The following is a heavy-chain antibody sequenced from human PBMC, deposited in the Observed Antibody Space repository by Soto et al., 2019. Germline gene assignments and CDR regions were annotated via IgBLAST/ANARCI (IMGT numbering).Heavy chain of an antibody. D-gene: IGHD6-19*01. Sequence: SETLSLTCTVSGGSISSYYWSWIRQPPGKGLEWIGYIYYSGSTNYNPSLKSRVTISVDTSKNQFSLKLSSVTAADTAVYYCARKRNSGWYYYFDYWGQGTLVTVS. CDR3: ARKRNSGWYYYFDY. V-gene: IGHV4-59*01. J-gene: IGHJ4*02. CDR1: GGSISSYY. CDR2: IYYSGST.